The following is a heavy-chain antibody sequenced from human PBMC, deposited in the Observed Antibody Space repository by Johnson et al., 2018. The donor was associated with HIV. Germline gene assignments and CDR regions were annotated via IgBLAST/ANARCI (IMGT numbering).Heavy chain of an antibody. V-gene: IGHV3-30*04. D-gene: IGHD2-21*01. CDR3: ARDPCGGDWADAFDI. J-gene: IGHJ3*02. CDR2: ISYDGTI. CDR1: GFTFSSYA. Sequence: QVQVVESGGGVVQPGRSLRLSCAASGFTFSSYAMHWVRQAPGKGLEWVAVISYDGTIYYADSVKGRFTISRDNSKNTLYLQMNSLRAEDTAVYYCARDPCGGDWADAFDIWGQGTMVTVSS.